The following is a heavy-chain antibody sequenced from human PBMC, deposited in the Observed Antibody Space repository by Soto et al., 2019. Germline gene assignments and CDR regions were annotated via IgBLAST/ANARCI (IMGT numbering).Heavy chain of an antibody. V-gene: IGHV1-18*01. Sequence: ASVKVSCKASGYTFSSYHISWVRQAPGQGLEWMGWISAYNGNTNYAQKFQGRVTMTRNTSTSTAYMELSSLRSEDTAVYYCARRGYSSSWYYYYYYGMDVWGQGTTVTVSS. D-gene: IGHD6-13*01. J-gene: IGHJ6*02. CDR1: GYTFSSYH. CDR2: ISAYNGNT. CDR3: ARRGYSSSWYYYYYYGMDV.